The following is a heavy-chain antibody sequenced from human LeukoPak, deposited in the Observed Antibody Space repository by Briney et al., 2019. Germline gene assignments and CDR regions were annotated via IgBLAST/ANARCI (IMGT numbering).Heavy chain of an antibody. J-gene: IGHJ4*02. Sequence: GGSLRLSCAASGFTFGDYAMHGVRQVPGKGLEGGSGISWNSGSIDYAASLKGRFTISRDNAKNSLYLQMNSLRAEDKALYYCAKSKTVTTEFDHWGQGTLVTVSS. CDR2: ISWNSGSI. V-gene: IGHV3-9*01. CDR3: AKSKTVTTEFDH. D-gene: IGHD4-17*01. CDR1: GFTFGDYA.